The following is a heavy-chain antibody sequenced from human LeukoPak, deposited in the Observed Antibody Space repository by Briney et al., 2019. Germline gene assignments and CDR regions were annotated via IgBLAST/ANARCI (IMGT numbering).Heavy chain of an antibody. J-gene: IGHJ4*02. CDR3: ARDKDNYDYPPDY. D-gene: IGHD3-22*01. V-gene: IGHV3-7*05. CDR1: GFTFSSYW. Sequence: PGGSLRLSCAASGFTFSSYWMSWVRQAPGKGLDWVANIKQDGSEKYYVDSVKGRFTISRDNAKNSLYLRMNSLRAEDTAVYYCARDKDNYDYPPDYWGQGTLVTVSS. CDR2: IKQDGSEK.